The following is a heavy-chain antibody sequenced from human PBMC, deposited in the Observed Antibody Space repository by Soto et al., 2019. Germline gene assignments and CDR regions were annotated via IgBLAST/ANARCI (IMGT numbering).Heavy chain of an antibody. J-gene: IGHJ3*02. V-gene: IGHV3-11*01. CDR1: GFPFSDYY. Sequence: SLGLSCAASGFPFSDYYMSWIRQAPGKGLEWVSYISSSGSTIYYADSVKGRFTISRDNAKNSLYLQMNSLRAEDTAVYYCARNRDTAMVTPSNAFDIWGQGTMVTVSS. CDR3: ARNRDTAMVTPSNAFDI. D-gene: IGHD5-18*01. CDR2: ISSSGSTI.